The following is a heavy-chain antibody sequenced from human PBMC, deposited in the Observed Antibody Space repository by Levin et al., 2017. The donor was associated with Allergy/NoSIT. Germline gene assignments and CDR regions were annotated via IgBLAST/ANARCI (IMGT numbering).Heavy chain of an antibody. D-gene: IGHD6-13*01. Sequence: GESLKISCAASGFTLSSYSMNWVRQAPGKGLEWVSSISSSSSYIYYADSVKGRFTISRDNAKNSLYLQMNSLRAEDTAVYYCARYPAAGTVWGQGTLVTVSS. CDR2: ISSSSSYI. J-gene: IGHJ4*02. V-gene: IGHV3-21*01. CDR3: ARYPAAGTV. CDR1: GFTLSSYS.